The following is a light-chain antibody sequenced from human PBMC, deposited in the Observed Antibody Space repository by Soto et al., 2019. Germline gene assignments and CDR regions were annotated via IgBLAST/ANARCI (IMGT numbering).Light chain of an antibody. CDR1: QSVSSSY. CDR2: GAS. V-gene: IGKV3-20*01. Sequence: EIVLTQSPGTLSLSPGERATLSCRASQSVSSSYLAWYQQKAGQAPRLLIYGASSRATGIPDRFSGSGSGTDFILTISRLETEDFAVYYCQQYNSSPITFGGGTKVDIK. CDR3: QQYNSSPIT. J-gene: IGKJ4*01.